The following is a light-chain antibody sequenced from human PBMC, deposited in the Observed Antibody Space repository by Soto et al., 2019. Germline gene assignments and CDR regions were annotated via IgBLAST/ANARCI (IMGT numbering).Light chain of an antibody. V-gene: IGLV2-14*01. J-gene: IGLJ1*01. CDR1: SSDVGGYNY. CDR2: DVS. CDR3: SSYTSSSTLEV. Sequence: QSALTQPASESGSPGQSITISCPGTSSDVGGYNYVSWYQQYPGKAPKVMIYDVSNRPSGVSNRFSGSKSGNTASLTISGLQAEDEADYYCSSYTSSSTLEVFGTGTKSPS.